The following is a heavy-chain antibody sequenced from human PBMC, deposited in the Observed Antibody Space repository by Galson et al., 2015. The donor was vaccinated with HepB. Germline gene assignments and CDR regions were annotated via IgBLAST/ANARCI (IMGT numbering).Heavy chain of an antibody. CDR2: ISYDGSNK. CDR3: AKFPLNALYFDY. J-gene: IGHJ4*02. CDR1: GFTFSSYG. Sequence: SLRLSCAASGFTFSSYGMHWVRQAPGKGLEWVAVISYDGSNKYYADSVKSRFTISRDNSKNTLYLQMNSLRAEDTAVYYCAKFPLNALYFDYWGQGTLVTVSS. V-gene: IGHV3-30*18. D-gene: IGHD1-1*01.